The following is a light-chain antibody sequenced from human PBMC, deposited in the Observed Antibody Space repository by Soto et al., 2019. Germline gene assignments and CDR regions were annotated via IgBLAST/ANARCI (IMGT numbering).Light chain of an antibody. V-gene: IGKV3-15*01. CDR3: QQYNNWPPTWT. CDR2: DAS. CDR1: QTIGSN. J-gene: IGKJ1*01. Sequence: EIVMTQSPATLSVSPGERATLSCRASQTIGSNLAWYQQKPGQSPRLLIYDASTRATDIPARFTGSGSGTEFTLTISSLQSEDFAVYYCQQYNNWPPTWTFGQGTKVDI.